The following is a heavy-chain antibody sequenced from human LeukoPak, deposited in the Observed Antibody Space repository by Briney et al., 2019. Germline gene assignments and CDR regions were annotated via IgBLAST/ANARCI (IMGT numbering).Heavy chain of an antibody. V-gene: IGHV4-59*08. D-gene: IGHD4-17*01. J-gene: IGHJ4*02. Sequence: SETLSLTCAVYGGSFSGYYWSWIRQPPGKGLEWIGYIYYSGSTNYNPSLKSRVTISVDTSKTHFSLKLSSVTAADTAVYYCARSLDYGDYVDYWGQGTLVTVSS. CDR1: GGSFSGYY. CDR3: ARSLDYGDYVDY. CDR2: IYYSGST.